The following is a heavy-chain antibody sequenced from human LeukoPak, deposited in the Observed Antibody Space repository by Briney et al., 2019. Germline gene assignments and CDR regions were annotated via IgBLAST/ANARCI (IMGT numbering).Heavy chain of an antibody. CDR3: ARYGYYYGMDV. CDR2: IKQDGSKK. D-gene: IGHD4-17*01. J-gene: IGHJ6*02. CDR1: GFTSSNYW. V-gene: IGHV3-7*04. Sequence: GGSLRLSCAASGFTSSNYWMSWVRQAPGKGLEWVANIKQDGSKKDYVDSVKGRFTISRDNAKNSLYLQMNSLRAEDTAVYYCARYGYYYGMDVWGQGTTVAVSS.